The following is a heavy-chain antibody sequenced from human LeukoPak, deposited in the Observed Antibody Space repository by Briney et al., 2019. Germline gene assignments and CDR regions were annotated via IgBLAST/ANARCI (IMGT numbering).Heavy chain of an antibody. V-gene: IGHV3-7*01. CDR3: ASGGRGLAARQFDY. J-gene: IGHJ4*02. CDR1: GFTFSRYW. D-gene: IGHD6-6*01. Sequence: GGSLRLSCAASGFTFSRYWMSWVRQAPGKGLEWVANIKQDGSEKYYVDSVKGLFTISRDNARNSLYLQMNSLRAGDTAVYYCASGGRGLAARQFDYWGQGTLVTVSA. CDR2: IKQDGSEK.